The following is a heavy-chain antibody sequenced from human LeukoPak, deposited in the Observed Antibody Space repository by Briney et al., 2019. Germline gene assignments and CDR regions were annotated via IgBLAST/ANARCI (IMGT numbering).Heavy chain of an antibody. V-gene: IGHV3-13*01. CDR3: ARGLNYYDSSGYSDAFDI. Sequence: GGSLRLSCAASGFTFSSYDMHWVRQATGKGLEWVSAIGTAGDTYYPGSVKGRFTISRENAKNSLYLQMNSLRAGDTAVYYCARGLNYYDSSGYSDAFDIWGQGTMVTVSS. J-gene: IGHJ3*02. CDR1: GFTFSSYD. CDR2: IGTAGDT. D-gene: IGHD3-22*01.